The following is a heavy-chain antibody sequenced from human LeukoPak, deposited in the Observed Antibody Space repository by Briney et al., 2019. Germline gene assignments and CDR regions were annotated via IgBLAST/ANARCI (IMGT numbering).Heavy chain of an antibody. V-gene: IGHV4-4*07. D-gene: IGHD3-22*01. CDR3: ARVVTTYYYDSSGYYSFDY. CDR1: GGSISSYY. CDR2: IYTSGST. Sequence: SETLSLTCTVSGGSISSYYWSWIRQPAGKGLEWIGRIYTSGSTNYNPSLKSRVTMSVDTSKNQFSLKLSSVTAADTAVYYCARVVTTYYYDSSGYYSFDYWGQGTLVTASS. J-gene: IGHJ4*02.